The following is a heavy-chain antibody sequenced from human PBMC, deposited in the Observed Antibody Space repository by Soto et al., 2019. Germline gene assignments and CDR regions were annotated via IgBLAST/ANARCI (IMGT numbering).Heavy chain of an antibody. J-gene: IGHJ4*02. CDR1: GFSLSTSGVG. D-gene: IGHD3-16*02. CDR3: AHIPTDELYDYVWGSYRYTPSYYFDY. Sequence: QITLKESGPTLVNPTQTLTLTCTFSGFSLSTSGVGVGWIRQPPGKALEWLALIYWNDDKRYSPSLKSRLTITKDTSKNQVVLTMTNMDPVDTATYYCAHIPTDELYDYVWGSYRYTPSYYFDYWGQGTLVTVSS. CDR2: IYWNDDK. V-gene: IGHV2-5*01.